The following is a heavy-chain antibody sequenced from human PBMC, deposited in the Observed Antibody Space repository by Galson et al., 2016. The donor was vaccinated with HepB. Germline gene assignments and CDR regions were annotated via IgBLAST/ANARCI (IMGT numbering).Heavy chain of an antibody. V-gene: IGHV4-34*01. D-gene: IGHD5/OR15-5a*01. CDR1: GGSFSGYY. CDR3: ARVRGPSLVYDAPFDS. J-gene: IGHJ4*02. Sequence: ETLSLTCAVHGGSFSGYYWSWIRQPPGKGLEWIGEINDIGSTNHKPSLRSRVTISMDKSKTQFFLNQTSLTAADTAIHFSARVRGPSLVYDAPFDSWGQGTLVTVSS. CDR2: INDIGST.